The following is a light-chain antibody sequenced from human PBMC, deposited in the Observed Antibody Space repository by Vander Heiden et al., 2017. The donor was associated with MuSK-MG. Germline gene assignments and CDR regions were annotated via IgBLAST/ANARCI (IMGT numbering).Light chain of an antibody. Sequence: PGQRVTISCSGSTSNIGRNSVYWYQQIPGTAPKLLMYKNNQRPSGIPDRFSGSKSGTSASLAISGLWSEDEADYYCAVWDDSLTGWLFGGGTKLTVL. CDR3: AVWDDSLTGWL. CDR2: KNN. CDR1: TSNIGRNS. V-gene: IGLV1-47*03. J-gene: IGLJ3*02.